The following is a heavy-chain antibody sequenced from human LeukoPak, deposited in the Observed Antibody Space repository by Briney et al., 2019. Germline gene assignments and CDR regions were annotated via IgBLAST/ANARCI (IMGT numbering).Heavy chain of an antibody. D-gene: IGHD5-12*01. J-gene: IGHJ6*02. CDR1: GDSVSSNSAA. CDR2: TYYRSKWYN. V-gene: IGHV6-1*01. CDR3: ARDGYIVATISLNYCYYGMDV. Sequence: SQTLSLTCAISGDSVSSNSAAWNWIRQSPSRGLEWLGRTYYRSKWYNDYAVSVKSRITINPDTSKNQFSLQLNSVTPEDTAVYYCARDGYIVATISLNYCYYGMDVWGQGTTVTVSS.